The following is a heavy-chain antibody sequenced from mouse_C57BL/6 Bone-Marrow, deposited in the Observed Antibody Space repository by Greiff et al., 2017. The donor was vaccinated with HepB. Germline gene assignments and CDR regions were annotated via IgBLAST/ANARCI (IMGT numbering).Heavy chain of an antibody. CDR1: GYTFTDYY. V-gene: IGHV1-26*01. CDR3: ARSDWMYYYGSLDY. CDR2: INPNNGGT. Sequence: EVQLQQSGPELVKPGASVKISCKASGYTFTDYYMNWVKQSHGKSLEWIGDINPNNGGTSYNQKFKGKATLTVDKSSSTAYMELRSLTSEDSAVYYCARSDWMYYYGSLDYWGQGTTLTVSS. D-gene: IGHD1-1*01. J-gene: IGHJ2*01.